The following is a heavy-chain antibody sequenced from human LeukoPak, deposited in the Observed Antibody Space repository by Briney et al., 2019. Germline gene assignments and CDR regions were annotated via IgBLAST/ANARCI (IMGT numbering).Heavy chain of an antibody. V-gene: IGHV3-11*04. Sequence: GGSLRLSCAASGFTFSDYYMTWIRQTPGKGPEWVSYISGSGSNINYGDSVKGRFTISRDNAKNSLYLQMNSLRAEDTAVYYCAKDAVTTAYYYYYMDVWGKGTTVTISS. CDR1: GFTFSDYY. CDR2: ISGSGSNI. CDR3: AKDAVTTAYYYYYMDV. J-gene: IGHJ6*03. D-gene: IGHD4-17*01.